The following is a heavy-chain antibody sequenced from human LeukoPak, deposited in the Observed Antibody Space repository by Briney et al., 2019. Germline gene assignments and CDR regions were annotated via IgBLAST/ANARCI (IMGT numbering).Heavy chain of an antibody. D-gene: IGHD2/OR15-2a*01. J-gene: IGHJ4*02. Sequence: GGSLRLSCAASGFTFSTYSMNWVRQAQGKGLVWVSAITSSSSHIYYADSVKGRFTISRDHAKNSLYLQMNSLRAEDTAVYYCERSNLNDYGGQGNLVSVSS. CDR2: ITSSSSHI. CDR1: GFTFSTYS. V-gene: IGHV3-21*01. CDR3: ERSNLNDY.